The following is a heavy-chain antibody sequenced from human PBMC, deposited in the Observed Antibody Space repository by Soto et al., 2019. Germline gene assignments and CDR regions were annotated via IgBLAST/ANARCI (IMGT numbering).Heavy chain of an antibody. J-gene: IGHJ4*02. Sequence: ASVKVSCKASGYTFTGYYMHWVRQAPGQGLEWMGWINPNSGGTNYAQKFQGRVTMTRDTSISTAYMQLSRLRSDDTAVYYCGRDRSRVSWYYCEYCGEGALV. CDR3: GRDRSRVSWYYCEY. D-gene: IGHD6-13*01. CDR2: INPNSGGT. CDR1: GYTFTGYY. V-gene: IGHV1-2*02.